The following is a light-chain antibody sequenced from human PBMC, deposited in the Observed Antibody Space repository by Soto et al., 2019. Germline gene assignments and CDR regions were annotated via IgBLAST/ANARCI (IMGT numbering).Light chain of an antibody. CDR1: QSVSSSF. J-gene: IGKJ1*01. CDR2: GAS. Sequence: EIVLTQSPGTLSLSPGERATLSCRASQSVSSSFLAWYQQKPGQAPRLLIYGASIRATGIPDRFSGSGSGTDFTLTISRVEPEDFAVYYCQQYGSSPWTFGQGTKVXXK. CDR3: QQYGSSPWT. V-gene: IGKV3-20*01.